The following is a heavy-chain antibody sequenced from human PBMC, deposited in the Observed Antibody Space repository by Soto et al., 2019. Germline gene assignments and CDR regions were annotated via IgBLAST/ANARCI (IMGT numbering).Heavy chain of an antibody. Sequence: GGSLRLSCAASGFTFSDYYMSWIRQAPGKGLEWVSYISSSGSTIYYADSVKGRFTISRDNAKNSLYLQMNSLRAEDTAVYYCARGIAAYPYYYYGMDVWGQGTTVTVSS. J-gene: IGHJ6*02. CDR1: GFTFSDYY. V-gene: IGHV3-11*01. CDR3: ARGIAAYPYYYYGMDV. CDR2: ISSSGSTI. D-gene: IGHD6-6*01.